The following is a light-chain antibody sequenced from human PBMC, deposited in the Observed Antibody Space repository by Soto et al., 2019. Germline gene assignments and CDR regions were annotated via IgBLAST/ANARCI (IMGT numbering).Light chain of an antibody. Sequence: EIVLTQSPGTLSLSPGERATLSCRASQSVSSNLGWYQQKPGQAPRLLIYGASSRATGIPDRFSGSGSETDFTLTISRLEPEDFAVYYCQQYDTSPRTFGQGTKVDIK. CDR2: GAS. J-gene: IGKJ1*01. V-gene: IGKV3-20*01. CDR3: QQYDTSPRT. CDR1: QSVSSN.